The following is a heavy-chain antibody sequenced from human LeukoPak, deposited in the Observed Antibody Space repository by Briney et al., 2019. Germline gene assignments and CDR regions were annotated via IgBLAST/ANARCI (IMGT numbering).Heavy chain of an antibody. J-gene: IGHJ4*02. Sequence: SVKVSCKASGGTFSSYAISWVRQAPGQGLEWMGRIIPIFGIANYAQKFQGRVTITADKSTSTAYMELSSLRSEDTAVYHCASITTYPEGPYWGQGTLVTVSS. CDR3: ASITTYPEGPY. CDR1: GGTFSSYA. V-gene: IGHV1-69*04. D-gene: IGHD3-3*01. CDR2: IIPIFGIA.